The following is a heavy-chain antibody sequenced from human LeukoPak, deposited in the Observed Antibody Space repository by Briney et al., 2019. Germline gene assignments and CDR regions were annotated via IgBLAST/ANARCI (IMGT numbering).Heavy chain of an antibody. Sequence: GGSLRLSCEASGFTFSDYYMSWIRQAPGKGLEWVSYISSSGSTIYYADSVKGRFTISRDNAKNSLYLQMNSLRAEDTAVYYCARSLLNPSTFDYWGQGTLVTVSS. CDR1: GFTFSDYY. D-gene: IGHD3-10*01. V-gene: IGHV3-11*01. CDR3: ARSLLNPSTFDY. CDR2: ISSSGSTI. J-gene: IGHJ4*02.